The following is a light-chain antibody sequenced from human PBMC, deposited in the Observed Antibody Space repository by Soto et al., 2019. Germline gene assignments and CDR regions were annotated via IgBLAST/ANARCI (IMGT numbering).Light chain of an antibody. CDR3: QHYNSYSEA. Sequence: DIQMTQSPSTLSGSVGDRVTITCRASQTISSWLAWYQQNPGKAPKLLIYKASTLKSGGPSRFSGSGSGTEFTLTISSLQPDDFATYYGQHYNSYSEAFGQGTKVELK. J-gene: IGKJ1*01. CDR1: QTISSW. V-gene: IGKV1-5*03. CDR2: KAS.